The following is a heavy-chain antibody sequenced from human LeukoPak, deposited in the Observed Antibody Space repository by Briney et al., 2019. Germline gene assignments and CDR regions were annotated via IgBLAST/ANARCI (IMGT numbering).Heavy chain of an antibody. CDR3: ARYNSGWNDY. Sequence: PGGSLRLSCAASGFTFSTYAMSWVRQAPGKGLEWVSSISSTSSLIWYADSLKGRFTISRDNAKNSLYLQMDSLRAEDTAVYYCARYNSGWNDYWGQGTLVTVSS. CDR2: ISSTSSLI. CDR1: GFTFSTYA. J-gene: IGHJ4*02. D-gene: IGHD6-19*01. V-gene: IGHV3-21*01.